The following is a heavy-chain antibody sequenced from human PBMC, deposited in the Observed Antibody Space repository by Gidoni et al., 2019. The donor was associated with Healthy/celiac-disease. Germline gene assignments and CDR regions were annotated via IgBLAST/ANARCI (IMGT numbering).Heavy chain of an antibody. Sequence: EVQLVESGGGLVKPGWSLRLSCAASGFTFSNAWMSWVRQAPGKGLEWVGRIKSKTDGGTTDYAAPVKGRFTISRDDSKNTLYLQMNSLKTEDTAVYYCTTDLAAAGTRTDYWGQGTLVTVSS. J-gene: IGHJ4*02. CDR3: TTDLAAAGTRTDY. CDR2: IKSKTDGGTT. CDR1: GFTFSNAW. D-gene: IGHD6-13*01. V-gene: IGHV3-15*01.